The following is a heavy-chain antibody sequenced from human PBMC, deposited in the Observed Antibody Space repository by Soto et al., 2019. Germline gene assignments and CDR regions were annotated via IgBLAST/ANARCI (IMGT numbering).Heavy chain of an antibody. J-gene: IGHJ6*03. CDR2: IYYSGST. CDR1: GGSISSSSYY. D-gene: IGHD6-13*01. CDR3: ARHVCEAAAGSYYYYYMDV. V-gene: IGHV4-39*01. Sequence: PSETLSLTCTVSGGSISSSSYYWGWIRQPPGKGLEWIGSIYYSGSTYYNPSLKSRVTISVDTSKNQFSLKLSSVTAADTAVYYCARHVCEAAAGSYYYYYMDVWGKGTTVTVSS.